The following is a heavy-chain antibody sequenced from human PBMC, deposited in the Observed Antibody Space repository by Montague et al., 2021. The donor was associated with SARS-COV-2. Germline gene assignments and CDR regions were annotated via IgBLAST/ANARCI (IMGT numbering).Heavy chain of an antibody. CDR3: ARDGNGYGFDY. D-gene: IGHD5-12*01. Sequence: SLRLSCAASRFTFSSYEMNWVRQAPGKGLEWVSYISSSGSSTYHADSVKGRFTISRDNAKNSLYLQMNNLRAEDTAIYYCARDGNGYGFDYWGQGTLVTVSS. J-gene: IGHJ4*02. CDR2: ISSSGSST. V-gene: IGHV3-48*03. CDR1: RFTFSSYE.